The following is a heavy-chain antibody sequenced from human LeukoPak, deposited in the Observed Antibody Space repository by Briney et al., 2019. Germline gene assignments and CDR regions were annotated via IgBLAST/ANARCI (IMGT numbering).Heavy chain of an antibody. D-gene: IGHD3-10*01. J-gene: IGHJ4*02. CDR2: IYNSGST. CDR1: GGSISSYY. V-gene: IGHV4-4*07. Sequence: SETLSLTCTVSGGSISSYYWSWIRQPAGKGLEWIGRIYNSGSTNYNPSLKSRVTISVDTSKNQFSLMLSSATAADTAVYYCARNDYASQVYYSGQGTLLTVSS. CDR3: ARNDYASQVYY.